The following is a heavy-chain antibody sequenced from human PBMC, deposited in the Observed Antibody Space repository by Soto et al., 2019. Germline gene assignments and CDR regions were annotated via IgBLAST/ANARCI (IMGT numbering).Heavy chain of an antibody. V-gene: IGHV2-5*02. CDR1: GFSLSTSGVG. D-gene: IGHD3-22*01. CDR2: IYWDDNK. J-gene: IGHJ4*02. Sequence: QITMKESGPTLVKPTQTLTLTCTFSGFSLSTSGVGVGWIRQPPGKALEWLALIYWDDNKYYSSSLRGRLTITKDNSKNQVVLTLTNMVPVDTATYYCAKTYWHDISGPGIDYWGQGTLVTVSS. CDR3: AKTYWHDISGPGIDY.